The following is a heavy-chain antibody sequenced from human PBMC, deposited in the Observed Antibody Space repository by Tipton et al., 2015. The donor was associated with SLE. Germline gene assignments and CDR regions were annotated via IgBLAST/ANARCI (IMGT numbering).Heavy chain of an antibody. V-gene: IGHV4-38-2*01. D-gene: IGHD2-21*01. CDR2: IYYRGIT. CDR1: GSFISSGYY. CDR3: ARRVIAPEYFDY. J-gene: IGHJ4*02. Sequence: GLVKPSETLSLTCAVSGSFISSGYYWGWIRQPPGKGLEWIGSIYYRGITYYNPSLKSRVTISVDTSKNQFSLKLRSVTAADTAVYCCARRVIAPEYFDYWGQGTLVTVSS.